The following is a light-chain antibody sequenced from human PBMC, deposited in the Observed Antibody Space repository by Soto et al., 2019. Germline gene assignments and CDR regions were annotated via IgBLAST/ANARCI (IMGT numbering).Light chain of an antibody. CDR2: GAS. CDR3: QQRSHWPRA. Sequence: EIVLAQSQGAMSSCRGESSTLWSPASQSVTTYLAWYQHKPGQAPRLLIYGASIRATGIPARFCASGSGTDFTLIISSLEPADFAVSYCQQRSHWPRAFGQGTQVDIK. J-gene: IGKJ2*01. V-gene: IGKV3-11*01. CDR1: QSVTTY.